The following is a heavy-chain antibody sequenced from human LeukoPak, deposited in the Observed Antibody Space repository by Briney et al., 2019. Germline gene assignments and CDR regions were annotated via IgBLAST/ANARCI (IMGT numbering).Heavy chain of an antibody. J-gene: IGHJ4*02. V-gene: IGHV3-7*03. Sequence: GGSLRLSCTASGFTFTTYWMSWVRHPPGKGLEWVANIKQDGTEKYYVDSVKGRFTISRDNSKNTLYLQMNSLRAEDTAVYYCAKLMGSSWYPIFDYWGQGTLVTVSS. CDR2: IKQDGTEK. CDR1: GFTFTTYW. CDR3: AKLMGSSWYPIFDY. D-gene: IGHD6-13*01.